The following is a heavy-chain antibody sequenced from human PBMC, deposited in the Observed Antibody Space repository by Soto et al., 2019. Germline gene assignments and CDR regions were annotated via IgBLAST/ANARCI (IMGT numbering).Heavy chain of an antibody. Sequence: QLQLQESGPGLVKPSETLSLTCIVSGGSITRNNHYWGWIRQSPGKGLEWIGSILYIGSTNYNPSLTGRVTLSVETSKNQFSLKMNSVTAADAALYYCARLGSSGWYQGSYFDYWGQGTLVTVCS. D-gene: IGHD6-19*01. CDR1: GGSITRNNHY. J-gene: IGHJ4*02. CDR2: ILYIGST. V-gene: IGHV4-39*01. CDR3: ARLGSSGWYQGSYFDY.